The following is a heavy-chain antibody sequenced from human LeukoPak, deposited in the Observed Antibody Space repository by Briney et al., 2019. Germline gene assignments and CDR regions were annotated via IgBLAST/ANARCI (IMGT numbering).Heavy chain of an antibody. J-gene: IGHJ5*02. D-gene: IGHD6-13*01. V-gene: IGHV4-34*01. CDR3: ARERVVSSWYAPWFDP. CDR2: INHSGST. CDR1: GGSFSGYY. Sequence: SETLSLTCAVYGGSFSGYYWSWIRQPPGKGPEWIGEINHSGSTNYNPSLKSRVTISVDTSKNQFSLKLSSVTATDTAVYYCARERVVSSWYAPWFDPWGQGTLVTVSS.